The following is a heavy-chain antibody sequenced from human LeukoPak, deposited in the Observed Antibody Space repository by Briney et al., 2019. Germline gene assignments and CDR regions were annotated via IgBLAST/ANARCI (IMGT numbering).Heavy chain of an antibody. V-gene: IGHV4-34*01. CDR1: GGSFSGYY. D-gene: IGHD3-10*01. CDR3: ARGPGITMVRGVSEIYYFDY. J-gene: IGHJ4*02. Sequence: SETLSLTCAVYGGSFSGYYWSWIRQPPGKGLEWIGEINHSGSTNYNPSLKSRVTISVDTSKNQFSLKLSSVTAADTAVYYCARGPGITMVRGVSEIYYFDYWGQGTLVTVSS. CDR2: INHSGST.